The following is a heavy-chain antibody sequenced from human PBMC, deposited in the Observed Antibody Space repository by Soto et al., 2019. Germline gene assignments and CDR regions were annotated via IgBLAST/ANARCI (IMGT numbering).Heavy chain of an antibody. CDR3: ARDSPNYFAAAGRIWFDP. CDR1: GCTFSSYA. J-gene: IGHJ5*02. CDR2: IIPIFGTA. D-gene: IGHD6-13*01. V-gene: IGHV1-69*13. Sequence: ASVKVSCKASGCTFSSYAISWVRQAPGQGLEWMGGIIPIFGTANYAQKFQGRVTITADESTSTAYMELNSLRSEDTAVYYCARDSPNYFAAAGRIWFDPWGQGTLVTVSS.